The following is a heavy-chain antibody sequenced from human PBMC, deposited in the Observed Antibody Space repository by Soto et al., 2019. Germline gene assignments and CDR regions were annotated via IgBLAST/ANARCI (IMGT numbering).Heavy chain of an antibody. J-gene: IGHJ6*02. CDR3: AIHDPYYHYGMDV. CDR1: GFRFSSYD. V-gene: IGHV3-48*03. D-gene: IGHD3-3*02. Sequence: GGSLRLSCATSGFRFSSYDMNWVRQTPGKGPEWVSCISSGNARYYADSVKGRFTISRDNTKSSLFLQMNNLRDEDTAVYYCAIHDPYYHYGMDVWGQGTTVTVSS. CDR2: ISSGNAR.